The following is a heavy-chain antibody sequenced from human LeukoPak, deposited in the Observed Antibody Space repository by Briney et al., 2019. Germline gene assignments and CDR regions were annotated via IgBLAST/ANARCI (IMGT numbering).Heavy chain of an antibody. Sequence: QSGGPLRLSCAASGFTVSSNYMSWVRQAPGKGLEWVSVIYSGGSTYYADSVKGRFTISRDNSKNTLYLQMNSLRAEDTAVYYCAREEGYSYGYVGYMDVWGKGTTVTISS. J-gene: IGHJ6*03. V-gene: IGHV3-53*01. D-gene: IGHD5-18*01. CDR2: IYSGGST. CDR3: AREEGYSYGYVGYMDV. CDR1: GFTVSSNY.